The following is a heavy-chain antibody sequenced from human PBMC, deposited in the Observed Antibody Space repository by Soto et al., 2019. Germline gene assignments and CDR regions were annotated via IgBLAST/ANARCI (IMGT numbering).Heavy chain of an antibody. CDR2: INPTGGST. J-gene: IGHJ5*02. CDR1: GYTFTSFY. CDR3: ARATCRAGECYSDWFDP. V-gene: IGHV1-46*01. D-gene: IGHD2-21*01. Sequence: GSSVQVSCKASGYTFTSFYMHWVRQAPGQGLEWMGIINPTGGSTSYAQKFQGRVTMTRDTSTSAVYMELSSLRSEDTAVYYCARATCRAGECYSDWFDPWGQGTLVTVAS.